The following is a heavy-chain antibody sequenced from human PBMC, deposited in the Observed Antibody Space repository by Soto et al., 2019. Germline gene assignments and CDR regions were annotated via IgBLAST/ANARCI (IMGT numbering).Heavy chain of an antibody. CDR3: EGVGSSSSPIDY. CDR1: GYSFTTYG. J-gene: IGHJ4*02. D-gene: IGHD6-6*01. CDR2: ISGYDGHT. V-gene: IGHV1-18*01. Sequence: GQLVQSGPEVRKPGASVEVSCKTSGYSFTTYGISWVRQAPGQGLERMGWISGYDGHTNYAQKLLGRVTMSTDTPATTAYMELRSLRSDHTAVSYCEGVGSSSSPIDYWPPGTLVTVSS.